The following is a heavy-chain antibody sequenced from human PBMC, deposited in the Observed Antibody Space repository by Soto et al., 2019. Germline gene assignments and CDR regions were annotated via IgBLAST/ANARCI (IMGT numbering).Heavy chain of an antibody. D-gene: IGHD6-13*01. J-gene: IGHJ5*02. CDR3: AIDKAAAAGINWCYP. CDR2: INPNSGGT. V-gene: IGHV1-2*04. Sequence: QVQLVQSGAEVKKPGASVKVSCKASGYTFTGYYMHWVRQAPGQGLEWMGWINPNSGGTNYAQKFQGWVTMTRDTSISTAYMELSMLRSDATAVYYCAIDKAAAAGINWCYPWGKGTLVTVSS. CDR1: GYTFTGYY.